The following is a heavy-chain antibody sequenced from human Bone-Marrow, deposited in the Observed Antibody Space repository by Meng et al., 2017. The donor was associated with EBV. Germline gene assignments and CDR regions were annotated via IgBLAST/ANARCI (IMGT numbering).Heavy chain of an antibody. CDR1: GFTFSSYS. CDR3: ASLHYYDSSGFDY. CDR2: ISSSSSYI. Sequence: EVQLVESGGGLVKPGGSLRLSCAASGFTFSSYSMNWVRQAPGKGLEWVSSISSSSSYIYYADSVKGRFTISRDNAKNSLYLQMNSLRAEDTAVYYCASLHYYDSSGFDYWDQGTLVTVAS. J-gene: IGHJ4*02. D-gene: IGHD3-22*01. V-gene: IGHV3-21*01.